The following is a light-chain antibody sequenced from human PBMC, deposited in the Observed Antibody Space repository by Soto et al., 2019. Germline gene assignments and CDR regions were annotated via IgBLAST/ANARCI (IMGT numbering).Light chain of an antibody. CDR3: SSYTSSSTGV. CDR2: DVS. J-gene: IGLJ1*01. Sequence: QSVLTQPPSVSGSPGQSVAISCTGTSSDVGGYNYVSWYQQPPGKAPKLMIYDVSNRPSGVSNRFSGSKSGNTASLTISGLQAEDEADYYCSSYTSSSTGVFGTGTKVTVL. V-gene: IGLV2-14*01. CDR1: SSDVGGYNY.